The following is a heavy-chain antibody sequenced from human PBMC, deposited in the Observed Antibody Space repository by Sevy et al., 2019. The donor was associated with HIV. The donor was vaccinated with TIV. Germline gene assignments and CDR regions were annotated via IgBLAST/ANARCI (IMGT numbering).Heavy chain of an antibody. J-gene: IGHJ3*02. D-gene: IGHD3-10*01. V-gene: IGHV4-38-2*02. Sequence: SETLSLTCTVSGYSISSGYYWGWIRQPPGKGLEWIGSIYHSGSTYYNPSLKSRVTISVDTSKNQFSLKLSSVTAADTAMYYCHASHYSGSYLDAFDIWGQGTMVTVSS. CDR1: GYSISSGYY. CDR3: HASHYSGSYLDAFDI. CDR2: IYHSGST.